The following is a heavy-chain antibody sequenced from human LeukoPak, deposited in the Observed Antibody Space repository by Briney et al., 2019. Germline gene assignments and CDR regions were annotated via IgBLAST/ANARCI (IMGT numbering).Heavy chain of an antibody. CDR2: IYYSGST. V-gene: IGHV4-39*01. CDR3: ASHAAAGTRWDY. J-gene: IGHJ4*02. Sequence: PSETLSLTCTVSGGSISSSSYYWGWIRQPPGTGLEWIGSIYYSGSTYYNPSLKSRVTISVDTSKNQFSLKLSSVTAADTAVYYCASHAAAGTRWDYWGQGTLVTVSS. D-gene: IGHD6-13*01. CDR1: GGSISSSSYY.